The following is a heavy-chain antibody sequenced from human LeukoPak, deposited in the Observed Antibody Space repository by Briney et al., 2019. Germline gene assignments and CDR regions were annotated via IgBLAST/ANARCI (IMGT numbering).Heavy chain of an antibody. CDR1: GDSISSNNYY. D-gene: IGHD3-16*01. Sequence: PSETLSLTCVVSGDSISSNNYYGGWIRQPPGRGLERIGIIYYSGSTYYNPSLKSRVTISVDTSKNQFSLKLSSVTAADTAVYYCARLVGFATFGGIPKYFDYWGQGILVTVSS. CDR2: IYYSGST. CDR3: ARLVGFATFGGIPKYFDY. J-gene: IGHJ4*02. V-gene: IGHV4-39*01.